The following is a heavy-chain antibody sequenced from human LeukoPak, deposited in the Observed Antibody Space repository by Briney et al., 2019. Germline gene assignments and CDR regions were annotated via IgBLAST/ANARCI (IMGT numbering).Heavy chain of an antibody. V-gene: IGHV4-59*08. CDR2: IYYSGNT. CDR3: ARHQYYDSSGYWYYFDH. J-gene: IGHJ4*01. CDR1: GGSINSYY. Sequence: SETLSLTCTVSGGSINSYYWSWIRQPPGQGLEWIGQIYYSGNTQYSPSLRGRVSISADTSKNQLYLNLRSVTAADTAVYYCARHQYYDSSGYWYYFDHWGHGTLVTVSS. D-gene: IGHD3-22*01.